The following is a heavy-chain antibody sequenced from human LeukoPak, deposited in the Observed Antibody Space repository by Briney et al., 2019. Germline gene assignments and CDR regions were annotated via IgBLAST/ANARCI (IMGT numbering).Heavy chain of an antibody. CDR2: IYYSGST. Sequence: PSETLSLTCTVSSGSISSYSWSWIRQPPGKGLEWIGYIYYSGSTSYNPSLKSRVIMSVDTSKNQFSLKLSSVTAADMAVYYCARHGTLPYYYDSSGYPFLDYWGQGTLVTVSS. V-gene: IGHV4-59*08. CDR3: ARHGTLPYYYDSSGYPFLDY. D-gene: IGHD3-22*01. CDR1: SGSISSYS. J-gene: IGHJ4*02.